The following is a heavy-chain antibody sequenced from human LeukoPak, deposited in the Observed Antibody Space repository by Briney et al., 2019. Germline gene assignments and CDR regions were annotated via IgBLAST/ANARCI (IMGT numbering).Heavy chain of an antibody. J-gene: IGHJ6*04. CDR1: GFTFSSYG. V-gene: IGHV3-30*18. CDR2: ISYDGSNK. CDR3: AKAKESYGSVRLCMDV. D-gene: IGHD3-10*01. Sequence: GGSLRLSCAASGFTFSSYGMHWVRQAPGKGLEWVAVISYDGSNKYYADSVKGRFTISRDNSKNTLYLQMNSLRAEDTAVYYCAKAKESYGSVRLCMDVWGKGTTVTVSS.